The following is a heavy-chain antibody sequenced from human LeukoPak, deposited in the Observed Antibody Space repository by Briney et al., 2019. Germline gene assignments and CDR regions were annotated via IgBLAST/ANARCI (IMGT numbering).Heavy chain of an antibody. CDR1: GFTFSSYW. CDR3: ARVSKGDKMVYAIGSSRNFDY. J-gene: IGHJ4*02. Sequence: GGSLRLSCAASGFTFSSYWMSWVRQAPGKGLGWVANIKQDGSEKYYVDSVKGRFTISRDNAKNSLYLQMNSLRAEDTAVYYCARVSKGDKMVYAIGSSRNFDYWGQGTLVTVSS. CDR2: IKQDGSEK. V-gene: IGHV3-7*01. D-gene: IGHD2-8*01.